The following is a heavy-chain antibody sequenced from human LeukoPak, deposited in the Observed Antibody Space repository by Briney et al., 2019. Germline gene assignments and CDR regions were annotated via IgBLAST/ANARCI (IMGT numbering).Heavy chain of an antibody. CDR2: ISSSSSSI. Sequence: GRSLRLSCAASGFTFSTYGMHWARQAPGKGLEWVSYISSSSSSIFYADSVKGRFTISRDNAKNSLYLQMNSLRAEDTAVYYCAKTPLGPWRLRLRTVGRNSGAFDIWGQGTMVTVSS. V-gene: IGHV3-48*01. J-gene: IGHJ3*02. CDR3: AKTPLGPWRLRLRTVGRNSGAFDI. CDR1: GFTFSTYG. D-gene: IGHD5-12*01.